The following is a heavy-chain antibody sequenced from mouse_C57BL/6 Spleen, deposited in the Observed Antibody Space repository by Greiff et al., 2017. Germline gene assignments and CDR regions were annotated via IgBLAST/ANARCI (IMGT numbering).Heavy chain of an antibody. Sequence: QVQLKESGAELVRPGASVTLSCKASGYTFTDYEMHWVKQTPVHGLEWIGAIDPETGGTAYNQKFKGKAILTADKSSSTAYMELRSLTSEDSAVYYCTRSCGYAMDYWGQGTSVTVSS. CDR3: TRSCGYAMDY. CDR2: IDPETGGT. V-gene: IGHV1-15*01. J-gene: IGHJ4*01. CDR1: GYTFTDYE.